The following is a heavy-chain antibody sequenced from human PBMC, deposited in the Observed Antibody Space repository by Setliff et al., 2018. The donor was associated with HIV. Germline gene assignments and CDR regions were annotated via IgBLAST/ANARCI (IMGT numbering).Heavy chain of an antibody. V-gene: IGHV4-39*07. CDR2: IYYRGST. Sequence: PSETLSLTCTVSGGSISSSSYYWGWIRQPPGKGLQWIGSIYYRGSTYYNPSLKSRVTISVDTSKNQFSLKLSSVTAADTAVFYCARGGYSYGFGRHRAYFQYWGQGTQVTVSS. J-gene: IGHJ1*01. CDR1: GGSISSSSYY. CDR3: ARGGYSYGFGRHRAYFQY. D-gene: IGHD5-18*01.